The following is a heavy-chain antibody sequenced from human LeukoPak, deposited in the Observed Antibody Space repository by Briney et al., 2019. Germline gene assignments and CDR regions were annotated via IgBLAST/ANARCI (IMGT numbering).Heavy chain of an antibody. CDR3: ARHEKYSGYDYYFDY. CDR1: GGSISSYY. D-gene: IGHD5-12*01. Sequence: SETLSLTCTVSGGSISSYYWSWIRQPPGKGLEWIGYIYYSGSTNYNPSLKSRVTISVDTSKNQFSLKLSSVTAADTAVYYCARHEKYSGYDYYFDYWGRGTLVTVSS. CDR2: IYYSGST. V-gene: IGHV4-59*08. J-gene: IGHJ4*02.